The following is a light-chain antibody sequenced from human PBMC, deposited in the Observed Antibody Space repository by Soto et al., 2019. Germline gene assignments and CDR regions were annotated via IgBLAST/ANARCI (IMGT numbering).Light chain of an antibody. CDR1: SNDVGGYNS. CDR3: SSFTSSMTNV. CDR2: DVV. J-gene: IGLJ1*01. V-gene: IGLV2-14*03. Sequence: QSVLTKPASVSGSPGESITISCTGTSNDVGGYNSVSWYQHHPGKAPKLILYDVVDRPSGVSYRFSGSKSGNTASLTISGLQAADEADYFCSSFTSSMTNVFGSGSMVTV.